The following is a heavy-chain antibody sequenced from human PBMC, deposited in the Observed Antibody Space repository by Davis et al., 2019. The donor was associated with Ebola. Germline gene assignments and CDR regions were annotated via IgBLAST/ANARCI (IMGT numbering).Heavy chain of an antibody. CDR1: GFTFSSYE. V-gene: IGHV3-48*03. CDR3: ARATVTPYYYYGMDV. D-gene: IGHD4-11*01. J-gene: IGHJ6*02. CDR2: ISSSGSTI. Sequence: GESLKISCAASGFTFSSYEMNWVRQAPGKGLEWVSYISSSGSTIYYADSVKGRFTISRDNAKNSLYLQMNSLRAEDTAVYYCARATVTPYYYYGMDVWGQGTTVTVSS.